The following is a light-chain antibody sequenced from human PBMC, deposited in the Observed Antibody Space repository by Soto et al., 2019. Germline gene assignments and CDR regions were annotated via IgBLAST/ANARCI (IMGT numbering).Light chain of an antibody. CDR3: AAWDDSLNGLYV. Sequence: QSVLTQPPSASGTPGQRVTISCSGSSSNIGSNTVNWYQQLPGTAPKLLIYSNNQRPSGVPDRVSGSKSGTSASLAISGLQSEDEADYYCAAWDDSLNGLYVFGTGTKLTVL. CDR2: SNN. V-gene: IGLV1-44*01. CDR1: SSNIGSNT. J-gene: IGLJ1*01.